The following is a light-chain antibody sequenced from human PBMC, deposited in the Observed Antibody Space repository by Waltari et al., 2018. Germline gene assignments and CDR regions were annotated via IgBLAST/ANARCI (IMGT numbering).Light chain of an antibody. V-gene: IGLV2-11*01. J-gene: IGLJ2*01. CDR2: VVN. Sequence: QSALTPPRSVSGSPGQSVTISCTGVHSGLPYYHVSWYQQHPGNAPTLLIFVVNKRPLGVPDRFSGSKSGHTASLTISGLQTEDEADYYCCSFAAGYAVAFGGGTKVTV. CDR3: CSFAAGYAVA. CDR1: HSGLPYYH.